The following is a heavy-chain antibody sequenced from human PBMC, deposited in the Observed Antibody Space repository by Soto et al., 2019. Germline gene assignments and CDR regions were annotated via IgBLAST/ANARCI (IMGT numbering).Heavy chain of an antibody. V-gene: IGHV6-1*01. CDR3: ARAYTLKGSSYGFYYFDY. CDR2: TYYRSKWYN. J-gene: IGHJ4*02. D-gene: IGHD5-18*01. CDR1: GDSVSSNSAA. Sequence: PSQTLSLTCAISGDSVSSNSAAWNWIRQSPSRGLEWLGRTYYRSKWYNDYAVSVKSRITINPDTSKNQFSLQLISVTPEDTAVYYCARAYTLKGSSYGFYYFDYWGQGTLVTVSS.